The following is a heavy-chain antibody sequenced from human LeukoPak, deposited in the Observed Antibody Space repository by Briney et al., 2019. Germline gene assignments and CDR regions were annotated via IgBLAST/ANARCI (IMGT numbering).Heavy chain of an antibody. CDR1: GFTFSSYA. CDR2: ISGSGGST. J-gene: IGHJ4*02. V-gene: IGHV3-23*01. CDR3: AKDMYDYTY. D-gene: IGHD2-2*02. Sequence: GGSLRLSCAASGFTFSSYAMSWVRQAPGKGLEWVSAISGSGGSTYYADSVKGRFTISRDNAKNSLYLQMNSLRAEDTALYYCAKDMYDYTYWGQGTLVTVSS.